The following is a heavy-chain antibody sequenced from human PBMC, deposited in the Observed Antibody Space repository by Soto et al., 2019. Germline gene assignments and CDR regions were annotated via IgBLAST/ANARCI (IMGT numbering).Heavy chain of an antibody. CDR3: ARGRGEFDP. J-gene: IGHJ5*02. CDR1: GFTFSDHY. Sequence: QVQLVESGGGLVKPGGSLRLSCAATGFTFSDHYMSWIRQAPGKGLEWVSYISGSATTIYYADSIKGRFTISRANAKNSLFLQMTSLRVEDTAAYCCARGRGEFDPWGQGTLLTVSS. V-gene: IGHV3-11*01. CDR2: ISGSATTI.